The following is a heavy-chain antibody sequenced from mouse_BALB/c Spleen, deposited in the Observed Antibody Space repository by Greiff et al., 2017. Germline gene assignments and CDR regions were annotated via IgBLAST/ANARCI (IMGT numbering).Heavy chain of an antibody. CDR3: ARGGRGYYAMDY. Sequence: VQLQESGAELVKPGASVKLSCKASGYTFTSYYMYWVKQRPGQGLEWIGEINPSNGGTNSNEKFKSKATLTVDKSSSTAYMQLSSLTSEDSAVYYCARGGRGYYAMDYWGQGTSVTVSS. D-gene: IGHD3-3*01. CDR2: INPSNGGT. V-gene: IGHV1S81*02. CDR1: GYTFTSYY. J-gene: IGHJ4*01.